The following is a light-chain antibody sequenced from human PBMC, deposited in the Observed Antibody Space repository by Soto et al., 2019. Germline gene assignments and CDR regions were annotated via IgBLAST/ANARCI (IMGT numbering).Light chain of an antibody. J-gene: IGKJ4*01. Sequence: EIVMAQSPATLSVSPGERVTLSCRASQSISSNLAWYQQKPGQAPRLLICAASTRATGIPARFSGSGSHTQFTLTISSLQSEDFAVYYCQQYNNWPPLTFGGGTKVESK. CDR1: QSISSN. CDR2: AAS. V-gene: IGKV3-15*01. CDR3: QQYNNWPPLT.